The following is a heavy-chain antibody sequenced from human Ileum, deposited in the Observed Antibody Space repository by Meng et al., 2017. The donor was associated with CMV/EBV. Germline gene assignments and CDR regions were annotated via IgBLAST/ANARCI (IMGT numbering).Heavy chain of an antibody. J-gene: IGHJ4*02. V-gene: IGHV4-34*02. CDR3: AREPPFVPADS. Sequence: QAQLRQWGAGLLQAWESLSLTCAVYGGSCSGYYWSWIRKPQGKWLEWIAEVSHRGVTNYHPSLKSRVTISIDTSKNQFSLHLSSVTAADTAVYYCAREPPFVPADSWGQGTLVTVSS. D-gene: IGHD2-21*01. CDR2: VSHRGVT. CDR1: GGSCSGYY.